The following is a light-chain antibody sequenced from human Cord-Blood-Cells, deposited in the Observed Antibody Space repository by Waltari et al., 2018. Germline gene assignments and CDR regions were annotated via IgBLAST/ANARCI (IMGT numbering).Light chain of an antibody. CDR3: SSYAGSNKLV. CDR1: SSDVGGYNY. V-gene: IGLV2-8*01. CDR2: EVS. Sequence: QSALTQPPSASGSPGQSVTISCTGTSSDVGGYNYVSWYQQHPGKAPKLMIYEVSKRHSGVPDRFAGSKSGNTAYLTVSGLQAEDEADYYCSSYAGSNKLVFGGGTKLTVL. J-gene: IGLJ2*01.